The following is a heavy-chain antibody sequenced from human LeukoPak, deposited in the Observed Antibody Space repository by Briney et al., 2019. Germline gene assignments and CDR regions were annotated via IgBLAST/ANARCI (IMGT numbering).Heavy chain of an antibody. CDR3: ASDGSKSCSGGSCYLNWFDP. D-gene: IGHD2-15*01. Sequence: PGGSLRLSCGASGFSFSDYWMTWVRQAPGKGLEWVANINQDGSEEYYVASVKGRFTISRDNAKNSLYLQMTSLRAEDTAVYYCASDGSKSCSGGSCYLNWFDPWGQGTLVTVSS. V-gene: IGHV3-7*01. J-gene: IGHJ5*02. CDR1: GFSFSDYW. CDR2: INQDGSEE.